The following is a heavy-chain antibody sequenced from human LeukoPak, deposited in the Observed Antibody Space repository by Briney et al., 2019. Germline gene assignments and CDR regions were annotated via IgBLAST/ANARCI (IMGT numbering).Heavy chain of an antibody. V-gene: IGHV3-9*01. CDR1: GFTFDDYG. D-gene: IGHD1-20*01. CDR3: AKVDGYNCGWYDS. J-gene: IGHJ5*01. Sequence: GGSLRLSCAASGFTFDDYGMHWVRQPPGKGLEWVSGISWNSGNIGYADSVKGRFTISRDNAKNSLYLQMNSLRAEDTALYYCAKVDGYNCGWYDSWGQGTLVTVSS. CDR2: ISWNSGNI.